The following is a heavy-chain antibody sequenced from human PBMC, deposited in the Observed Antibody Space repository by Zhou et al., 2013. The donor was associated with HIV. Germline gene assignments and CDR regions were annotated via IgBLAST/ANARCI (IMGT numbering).Heavy chain of an antibody. J-gene: IGHJ5*02. V-gene: IGHV1-69*04. CDR1: GGTFSSYA. CDR3: ARMTAARGPFDP. D-gene: IGHD6-13*01. Sequence: QVQLVQSGAEVKKPGSSVKVSCKASGGTFSSYAISWVRQAPGQGLEWMGRIIPILGIANYAQKFQGRVTITADKSTSTAYMELSSLRSEDTAVYYCARMTAARGPFDPWGQGTLVTVSS. CDR2: IIPILGIA.